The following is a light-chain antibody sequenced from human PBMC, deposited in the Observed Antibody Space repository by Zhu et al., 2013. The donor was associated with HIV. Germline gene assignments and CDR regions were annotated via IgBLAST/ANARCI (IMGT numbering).Light chain of an antibody. CDR1: NSDIGGYNF. CDR2: EVS. J-gene: IGLJ2*01. CDR3: SSYTGSSTLYVI. V-gene: IGLV2-14*01. Sequence: QSALAQPASVSGSPGQSITISCTGTNSDIGGYNFVSWYQQHPGKAPKLMIYEVSNRPSGISDRFSGSKSGNTASLTISGLQAEDEADYYCSSYTGSSTLYVIIGGGTKLTVL.